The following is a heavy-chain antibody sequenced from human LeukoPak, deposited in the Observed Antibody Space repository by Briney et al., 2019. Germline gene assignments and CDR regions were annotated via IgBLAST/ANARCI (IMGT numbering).Heavy chain of an antibody. CDR1: GFTFSSYA. D-gene: IGHD6-13*01. V-gene: IGHV3-23*01. CDR2: ISGSGGSP. J-gene: IGHJ5*02. CDR3: AKASGTVPYNWFDP. Sequence: PGGSLRLSCAASGFTFSSYAMSWVRQAPGKGLEWVSAISGSGGSPYYADSVKGRFTISSNNSTNTLYLQMNSLRAEDTAVYYCAKASGTVPYNWFDPWGQGTLVTVSS.